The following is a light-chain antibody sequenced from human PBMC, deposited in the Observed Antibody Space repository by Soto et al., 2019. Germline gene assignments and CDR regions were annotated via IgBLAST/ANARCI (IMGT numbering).Light chain of an antibody. J-gene: IGKJ1*01. CDR2: GAS. V-gene: IGKV3-15*01. Sequence: IVLTQSPGTLSLSPGERATLSCRASQSLSNSFIAWYQQKPGQAPRLLIYGASTRATGIPARFSGSGSGTEFSLTISSLQSEDFATYYCQQYRSWPRTFGQGTKVDIK. CDR1: QSLSNS. CDR3: QQYRSWPRT.